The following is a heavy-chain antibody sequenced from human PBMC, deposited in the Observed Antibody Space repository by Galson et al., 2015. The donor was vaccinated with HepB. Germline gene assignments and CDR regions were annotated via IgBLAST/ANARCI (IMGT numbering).Heavy chain of an antibody. Sequence: QSGAEVKAPGESLKISCKASGYSFPNYWIAWVRQRPGKGPEWMGIIYPGDSDTRYSPSFQGQVTISADKSISTAYLQWSSLKASDTAMYYCARPSVEYDSSSYTLNYFDYWGQGTLVTVSS. J-gene: IGHJ4*02. CDR1: GYSFPNYW. V-gene: IGHV5-51*03. CDR3: ARPSVEYDSSSYTLNYFDY. CDR2: IYPGDSDT. D-gene: IGHD3-22*01.